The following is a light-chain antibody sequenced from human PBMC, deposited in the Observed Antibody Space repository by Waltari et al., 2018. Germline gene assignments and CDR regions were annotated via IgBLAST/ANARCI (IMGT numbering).Light chain of an antibody. J-gene: IGKJ3*01. CDR3: QQYYSTIFT. Sequence: DIVVTQTQDSLAVSLGDRATINCKSSQSVLYSSNNKNYLAWYQQKPGQPPKLLIYWASTRESGVPDRFSGSGSGTDFTLTISSLQAEDVAVYYCQQYYSTIFTFGPGTKVDI. CDR1: QSVLYSSNNKNY. V-gene: IGKV4-1*01. CDR2: WAS.